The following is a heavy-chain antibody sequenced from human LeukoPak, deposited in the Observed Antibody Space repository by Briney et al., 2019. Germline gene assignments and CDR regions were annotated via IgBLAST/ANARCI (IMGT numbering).Heavy chain of an antibody. CDR3: ARAVPGYLGHFDY. CDR1: GFTVSGNY. Sequence: GGSLRLSCAASGFTVSGNYMSWVRQAPGKGLEWVSLIYSDGGSTYYADSVKGRFTISRDNSKNTLYLQMDSLRADDTAVYYCARAVPGYLGHFDYWGQGTLVTVSS. J-gene: IGHJ4*02. V-gene: IGHV3-53*01. D-gene: IGHD3-10*02. CDR2: IYSDGGST.